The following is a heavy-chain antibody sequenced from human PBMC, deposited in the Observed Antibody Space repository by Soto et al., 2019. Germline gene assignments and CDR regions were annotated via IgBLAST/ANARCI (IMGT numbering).Heavy chain of an antibody. CDR3: ARHDDSGFLIGGFDI. V-gene: IGHV4-39*01. Sequence: SETLSLTCSVSGVSISSTSYYWTWIRQPPGEGLEWIGHIYNSGNTYYNPSLNSRTNMSVDTSRNQFSLNLASVTAADTAVYYCARHDDSGFLIGGFDIWGQGTVVTVSS. CDR1: GVSISSTSYY. CDR2: IYNSGNT. D-gene: IGHD3-16*01. J-gene: IGHJ3*02.